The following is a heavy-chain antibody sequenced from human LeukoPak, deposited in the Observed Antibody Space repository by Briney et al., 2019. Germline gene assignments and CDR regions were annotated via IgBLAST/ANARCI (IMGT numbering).Heavy chain of an antibody. D-gene: IGHD1-26*01. V-gene: IGHV1-58*02. CDR1: GFTFTSSA. Sequence: ASVKVSCKASGFTFTSSAMQWVRRARGQRLEWIGWIVVGSGNTNYAQKFQERVTITRDMSTSTAYMELSSLRSEDTAVYYCAADGGETNVGAFDYWGQGTLVTVSS. CDR2: IVVGSGNT. J-gene: IGHJ4*02. CDR3: AADGGETNVGAFDY.